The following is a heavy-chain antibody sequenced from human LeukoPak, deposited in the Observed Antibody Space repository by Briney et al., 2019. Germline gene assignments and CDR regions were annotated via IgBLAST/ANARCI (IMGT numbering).Heavy chain of an antibody. CDR2: MSYDGSKQ. V-gene: IGHV3-30-3*01. D-gene: IGHD3-3*01. J-gene: IGHJ4*02. Sequence: GRSLRLSCAASGFTFSSHGMHWVRQAPGKGLEWVAVMSYDGSKQYYADSVKGRFTISRDNSKNTLYLQMNSLRAEDTALYYCARDLSGYYTVDYWGQGTLVTVSS. CDR3: ARDLSGYYTVDY. CDR1: GFTFSSHG.